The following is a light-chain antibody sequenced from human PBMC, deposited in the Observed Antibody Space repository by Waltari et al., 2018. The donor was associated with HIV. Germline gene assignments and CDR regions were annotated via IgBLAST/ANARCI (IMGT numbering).Light chain of an antibody. J-gene: IGKJ5*01. Sequence: EIVLTQSTGTLSLSSGERVTLSCRASQSVAGNHLAWYQQRTGQAPRLLIYDTYRRATGIPDRFSGSGSGTDFTLTIGSLEPEDFAVYYCQQYGTSVTFGQGTRLEIK. CDR2: DTY. CDR1: QSVAGNH. V-gene: IGKV3-20*01. CDR3: QQYGTSVT.